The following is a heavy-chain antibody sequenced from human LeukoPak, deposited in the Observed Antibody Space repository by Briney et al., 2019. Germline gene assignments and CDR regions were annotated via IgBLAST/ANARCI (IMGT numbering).Heavy chain of an antibody. CDR1: GFSVSSNH. J-gene: IGHJ4*02. V-gene: IGHV3-66*01. D-gene: IGHD6-13*01. Sequence: GGSLRLSCAASGFSVSSNHMSWVRQAPGKGLEWVSVIYSGGNTHYADSVKGRFTISRDNSKNTLYLQMNSLRAEDTAVYCCARGIAAAGIVGVFDYWGQGTLVTVSS. CDR3: ARGIAAAGIVGVFDY. CDR2: IYSGGNT.